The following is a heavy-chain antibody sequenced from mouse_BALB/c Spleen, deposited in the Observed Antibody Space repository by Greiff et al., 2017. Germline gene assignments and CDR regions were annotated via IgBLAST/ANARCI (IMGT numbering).Heavy chain of an antibody. V-gene: IGHV7-3*02. D-gene: IGHD1-1*01. J-gene: IGHJ3*01. CDR3: ARDNPYYYGSSPFAY. CDR2: IRNKANGYTT. CDR1: GFTFTDYY. Sequence: EVMLVESGGGLVQPGGSLRLSCATSGFTFTDYYMSWVRQPPGKALEWLGFIRNKANGYTTEYSASVKGRFTISRDNSQSILYLQMNTLRAEDSATYYCARDNPYYYGSSPFAYWGQGTLVTVSA.